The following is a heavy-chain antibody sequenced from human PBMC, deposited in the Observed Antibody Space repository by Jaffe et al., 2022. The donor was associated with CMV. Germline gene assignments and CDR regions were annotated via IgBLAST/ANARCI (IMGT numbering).Heavy chain of an antibody. J-gene: IGHJ3*02. Sequence: EVQLLQSGGGLVQPGGSLRLSCTASGFTFSNYAMTWVRQAPGKGLECVSGIGGTGTDIHYVDSVKGRFITSRDNSESTLYLQMSSLRTDDTAIYYCAKDGQSNNQRWDDFDIWGQGTTVTVSS. CDR1: GFTFSNYA. D-gene: IGHD1-1*01. CDR3: AKDGQSNNQRWDDFDI. CDR2: IGGTGTDI. V-gene: IGHV3-23*01.